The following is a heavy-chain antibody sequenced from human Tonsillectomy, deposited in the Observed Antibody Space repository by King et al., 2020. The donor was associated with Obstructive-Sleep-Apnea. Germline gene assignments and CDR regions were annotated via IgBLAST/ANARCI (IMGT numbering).Heavy chain of an antibody. CDR3: AKDSSMDSSSWYFDY. CDR1: GFTFSIYG. CDR2: IRYDGSNK. Sequence: QLVQSGGGVVQPGGSLRLSCAASGFTFSIYGMHWVRQAPGKGLEWVAFIRYDGSNKYFAVSVKGRFTISRDNSKNTLYLQMDSLRAEDTAVYYCAKDSSMDSSSWYFDYWGQGTLVTVSS. J-gene: IGHJ4*02. V-gene: IGHV3-30*02. D-gene: IGHD6-13*01.